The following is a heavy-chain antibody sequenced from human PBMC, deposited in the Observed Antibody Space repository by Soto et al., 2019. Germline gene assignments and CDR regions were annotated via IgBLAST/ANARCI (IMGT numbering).Heavy chain of an antibody. CDR2: MNPNSGNT. CDR1: GYTFTSYD. J-gene: IGHJ5*02. Sequence: GASVKVSCKASGYTFTSYDINWVRQATGQGLEWMGWMNPNSGNTGYAQKFQGRVTMTRNTSISTAYMELSSLRSEDTAVYYCARARILTGYLKKYNWLDPWGQGTLVTVSS. V-gene: IGHV1-8*01. CDR3: ARARILTGYLKKYNWLDP. D-gene: IGHD3-9*01.